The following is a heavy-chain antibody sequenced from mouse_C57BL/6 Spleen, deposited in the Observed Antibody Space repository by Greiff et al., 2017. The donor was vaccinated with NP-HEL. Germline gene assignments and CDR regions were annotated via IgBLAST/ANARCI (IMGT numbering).Heavy chain of an antibody. CDR2: ISYDGSN. V-gene: IGHV3-6*01. CDR1: GYSITSGYY. Sequence: EVKVEESGPGLVKPSQSLSLTCSVTGYSITSGYYWNWIRQFPGNKLEWMGYISYDGSNNYNPSLKNRISITRDTSKNQFFLKLNSVTTEDTATYYCARGPWNYLDYWGQGTTLTVSS. J-gene: IGHJ2*01. CDR3: ARGPWNYLDY.